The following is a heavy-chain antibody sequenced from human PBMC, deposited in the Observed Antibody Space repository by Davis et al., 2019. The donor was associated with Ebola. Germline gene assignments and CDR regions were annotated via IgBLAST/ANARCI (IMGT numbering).Heavy chain of an antibody. Sequence: GGSLRLSCAATGFTFSSYAMHWVRQAPGKGLEWVAVISYDGSNKYYADSVKGRFTISRDNSKNTLYLQMGSLRAEDMAVYYCAREGISYYYDSSGYSSFYYFDYWGQGTLVTVSS. CDR1: GFTFSSYA. CDR3: AREGISYYYDSSGYSSFYYFDY. J-gene: IGHJ4*02. CDR2: ISYDGSNK. V-gene: IGHV3-30*14. D-gene: IGHD3-22*01.